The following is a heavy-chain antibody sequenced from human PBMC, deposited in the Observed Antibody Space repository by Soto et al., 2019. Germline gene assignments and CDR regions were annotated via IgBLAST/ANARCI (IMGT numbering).Heavy chain of an antibody. V-gene: IGHV2-5*02. J-gene: IGHJ3*02. CDR2: IYRDDDK. CDR1: GFSLSTSGVG. CDR3: AHRRTMITFGGVFPRDAFDI. D-gene: IGHD3-16*01. Sequence: QITLKDTGSTLVKPTQTLTLTCTFSGFSLSTSGVGVGWIRQPPGKAPEWLALIYRDDDKRYSPSLKSMLTITKDASKDQVVLTMTNMGPVDTATYYCAHRRTMITFGGVFPRDAFDIWGQGTMVTVSS.